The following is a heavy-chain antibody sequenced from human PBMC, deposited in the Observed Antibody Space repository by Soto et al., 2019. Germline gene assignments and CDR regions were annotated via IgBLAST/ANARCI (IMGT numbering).Heavy chain of an antibody. Sequence: SDTLSLTCAVYGGSFSGYYWSWIRQPPGKGLEWIGEINHSGSTNYNPSLKSRVTVSVDTSKNQFSLKLSSVTAAGTAVYYCARGGRIYYGSGRGWFDPWGQGTLVTVSS. J-gene: IGHJ5*02. CDR2: INHSGST. V-gene: IGHV4-34*01. CDR3: ARGGRIYYGSGRGWFDP. D-gene: IGHD3-10*01. CDR1: GGSFSGYY.